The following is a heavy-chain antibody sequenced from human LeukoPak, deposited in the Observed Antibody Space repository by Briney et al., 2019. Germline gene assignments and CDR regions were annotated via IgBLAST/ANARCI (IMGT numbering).Heavy chain of an antibody. CDR2: ISTTSAHI. V-gene: IGHV3-48*02. CDR1: GFTFSDYS. CDR3: ATSWGRLDY. D-gene: IGHD7-27*01. J-gene: IGHJ4*01. Sequence: GGSLRLSCAASGFTFSDYSMNWVRQAPGQGLKWVSYISTTSAHIYYADSVKGRFTISRDNAKNSLYLQMNSLRDEDTAVYYWATSWGRLDYWGHGPLVTVSS.